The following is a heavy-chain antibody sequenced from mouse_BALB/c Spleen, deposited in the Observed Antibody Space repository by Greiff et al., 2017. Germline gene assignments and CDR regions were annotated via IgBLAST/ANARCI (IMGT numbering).Heavy chain of an antibody. J-gene: IGHJ1*01. CDR1: GFAFSSYD. CDR3: ARHREKVRHEWYFDV. CDR2: ISSGGGST. D-gene: IGHD2-14*01. Sequence: DVKLVESGGGLVKPGGSLKLSCAASGFAFSSYDMSWVRQTPEKRLEWVAYISSGGGSTYYPDTVKGRFTISRDNAKNTLYLQMSSLKSEDTAMYYCARHREKVRHEWYFDVWGAGTTVTVSS. V-gene: IGHV5-12-1*01.